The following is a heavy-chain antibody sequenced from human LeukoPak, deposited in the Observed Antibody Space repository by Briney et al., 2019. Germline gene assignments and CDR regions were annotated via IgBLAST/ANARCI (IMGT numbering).Heavy chain of an antibody. Sequence: GGSLRLSCAASGFTFSSYEMNWVRQAPGKGLEWVSYISNSGNTIFYADSVKGRFTISRDNGKNSLYLQMNSLRAEDTAIYYCAKAEGKNPTGGRWLDWGQGTLVTVSS. CDR3: AKAEGKNPTGGRWLD. V-gene: IGHV3-48*03. CDR1: GFTFSSYE. D-gene: IGHD6-19*01. CDR2: ISNSGNTI. J-gene: IGHJ4*02.